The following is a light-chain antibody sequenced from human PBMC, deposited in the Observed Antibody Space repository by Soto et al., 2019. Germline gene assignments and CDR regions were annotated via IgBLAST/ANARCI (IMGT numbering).Light chain of an antibody. Sequence: QSALTQPPSASGSPGQSVTISCSGTSSDVGGYNYVSWYQQDPGKAPKLMIYEVSKRPSGVPNRFSGSKSGNTASLTVSGLQAEDEAHYYCSSYAGTNNYMIFGGGTKVTVL. CDR2: EVS. CDR1: SSDVGGYNY. V-gene: IGLV2-8*01. J-gene: IGLJ2*01. CDR3: SSYAGTNNYMI.